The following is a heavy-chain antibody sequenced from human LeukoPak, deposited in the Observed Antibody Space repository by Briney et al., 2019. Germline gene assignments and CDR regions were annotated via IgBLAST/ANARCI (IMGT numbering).Heavy chain of an antibody. V-gene: IGHV4-31*03. J-gene: IGHJ4*02. Sequence: PSQTLSLTCTVSGGSISSGGYYWSWIRQHPGKGLEWIGYIYYSGSTCYNPSLKSRVTISVNTSKNQFSLKLSSVTAADTAVYYCARDRHMITFGGVIDTRDYWGQGTLVTVSS. CDR1: GGSISSGGYY. CDR2: IYYSGST. D-gene: IGHD3-16*02. CDR3: ARDRHMITFGGVIDTRDY.